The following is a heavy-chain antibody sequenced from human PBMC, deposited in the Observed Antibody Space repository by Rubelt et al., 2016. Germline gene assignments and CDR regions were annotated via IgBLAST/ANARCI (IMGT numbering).Heavy chain of an antibody. CDR2: ISSSSSTI. Sequence: EVQLVESGGGLVQPGGSLRLSCAASGFTFSSYSMNWFRQAPGKGLEWVSYISSSSSTIYYADSVKSRFTISRDNARNSLYLQMNSLRAEDTAVYYCAKGARYCSSTSCYYYYYYYYMDVWGKGTTVTVSS. D-gene: IGHD2-2*01. J-gene: IGHJ6*03. V-gene: IGHV3-48*01. CDR3: AKGARYCSSTSCYYYYYYYYMDV. CDR1: GFTFSSYS.